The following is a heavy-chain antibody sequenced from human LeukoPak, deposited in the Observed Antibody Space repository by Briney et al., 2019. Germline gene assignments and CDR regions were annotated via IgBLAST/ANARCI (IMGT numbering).Heavy chain of an antibody. J-gene: IGHJ2*01. CDR2: ISSSGSTI. V-gene: IGHV3-48*03. Sequence: QPGGSLRLSCAASGFTFSSYEMNRVRQAPGKGLEWVSYISSSGSTIYYADSVKGRFTISRDNAKNSLYLQMNSLRAEDTAVYYCARGPTTVTADWYFDLWGRGTLVTVSS. CDR3: ARGPTTVTADWYFDL. CDR1: GFTFSSYE. D-gene: IGHD4-17*01.